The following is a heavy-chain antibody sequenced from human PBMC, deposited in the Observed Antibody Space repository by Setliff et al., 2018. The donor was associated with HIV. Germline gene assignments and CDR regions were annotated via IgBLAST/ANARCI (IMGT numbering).Heavy chain of an antibody. CDR3: ANMQWASNAWYSFDY. V-gene: IGHV3-7*05. J-gene: IGHJ4*02. D-gene: IGHD6-19*01. Sequence: PGGSLRLSCAASGFTFSSYWMAWVRQCPGKGLEWVAIIQQHGSEIHYVASVEGRFTISRDNAKNSLYLQMNSLRAEDTAVYYCANMQWASNAWYSFDYWGQGALVTVSS. CDR1: GFTFSSYW. CDR2: IQQHGSEI.